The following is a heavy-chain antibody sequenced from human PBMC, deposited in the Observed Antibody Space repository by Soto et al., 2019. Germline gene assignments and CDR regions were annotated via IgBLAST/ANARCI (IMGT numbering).Heavy chain of an antibody. D-gene: IGHD2-21*02. V-gene: IGHV3-23*01. CDR3: AKDRYGGNSYLIYYYGMDV. J-gene: IGHJ6*02. CDR2: ISGSGGST. Sequence: PGWSLRLSCAASGFTFDNYAMSWVRQAPGNGLEWVSAISGSGGSTYYADSVKGRFTISRDNSKNTLYLQMNSLRAEDTAVYYCAKDRYGGNSYLIYYYGMDVWGQWTTVTVSS. CDR1: GFTFDNYA.